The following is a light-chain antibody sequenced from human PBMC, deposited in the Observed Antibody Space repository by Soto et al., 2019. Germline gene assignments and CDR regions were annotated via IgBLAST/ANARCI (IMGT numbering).Light chain of an antibody. Sequence: QSALTQPASVSGSPGQSITVSCTGTSSDVGGYNYVSWYQHHPGNAPKLMIYEVRHRPSGVSNRFSASKSGNTASLTISGLQAEDEADYYCSSYATTNTYVFGTGTKVTVL. J-gene: IGLJ1*01. V-gene: IGLV2-14*01. CDR1: SSDVGGYNY. CDR2: EVR. CDR3: SSYATTNTYV.